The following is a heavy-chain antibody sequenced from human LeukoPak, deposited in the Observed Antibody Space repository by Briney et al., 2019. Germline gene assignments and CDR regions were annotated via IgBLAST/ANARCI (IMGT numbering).Heavy chain of an antibody. J-gene: IGHJ5*02. CDR3: ARGYCSGGSCYYWFDP. D-gene: IGHD2-15*01. CDR1: GYTFTSYY. Sequence: APVKVSGEASGYTFTSYYMHWVRQAPGQGLEWMGIINPSGGSTSYAQKFQGRVTMTRDMSTSTVYMELSSLRSEDTAVYYCARGYCSGGSCYYWFDPWGQGTLVTVSS. V-gene: IGHV1-46*01. CDR2: INPSGGST.